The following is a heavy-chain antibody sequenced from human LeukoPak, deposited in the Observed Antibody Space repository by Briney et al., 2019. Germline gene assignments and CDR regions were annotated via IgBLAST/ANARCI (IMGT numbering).Heavy chain of an antibody. CDR1: PFIFSGHW. J-gene: IGHJ4*02. Sequence: GGSLRLSCEASPFIFSGHWLNWVRRTPGKGLEWVASIKEDGSERQYVDSVKGRFSISRDNTKGSLFLQLNSLRAEDTAVYYCARDLGYCTNGACHTRFDYWGQGTLVTVSS. V-gene: IGHV3-7*03. D-gene: IGHD2-8*01. CDR3: ARDLGYCTNGACHTRFDY. CDR2: IKEDGSER.